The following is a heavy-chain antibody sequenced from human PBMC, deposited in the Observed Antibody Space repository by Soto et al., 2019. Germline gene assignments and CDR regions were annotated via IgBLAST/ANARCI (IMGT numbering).Heavy chain of an antibody. CDR2: INPNSGGT. CDR1: GYTFTGYY. CDR3: ATKWELLDYYGMDV. J-gene: IGHJ6*02. D-gene: IGHD1-26*01. Sequence: ASVKVSCKASGYTFTGYYMHWVRQALGQGLEWMGWINPNSGGTNYAQKFQGRVTMTRDTSISTAYMELSRLRSDDTAVYYCATKWELLDYYGMDVWGQGTTVTVSS. V-gene: IGHV1-2*02.